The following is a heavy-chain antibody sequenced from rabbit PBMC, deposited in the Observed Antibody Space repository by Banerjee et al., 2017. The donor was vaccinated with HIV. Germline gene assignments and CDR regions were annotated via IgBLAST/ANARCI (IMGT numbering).Heavy chain of an antibody. V-gene: IGHV1S40*01. CDR2: IYAGSSDST. CDR3: ARDRDTGSVYYFDL. J-gene: IGHJ4*01. Sequence: RQAPGKGLELIACIYAGSSDSTGYASWAKGRFTISKASWTTVTLQMTSLTAADTATYFCARDRDTGSVYYFDLWGPGTLVTVS. D-gene: IGHD8-1*01.